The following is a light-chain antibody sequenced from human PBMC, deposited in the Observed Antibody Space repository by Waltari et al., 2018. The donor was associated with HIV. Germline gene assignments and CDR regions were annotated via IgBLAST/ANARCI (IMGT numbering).Light chain of an antibody. CDR1: SSDVGRYDY. Sequence: QSALTQPPSASGSPGQSVTISCTGTSSDVGRYDYVSWYQPPPGKAPNLLIFDVNKRPSGVPDRFSGSKSGNTASLTVSGLQAEDEAEYSCSSYAGINPVVFGGGTKLTVL. CDR3: SSYAGINPVV. V-gene: IGLV2-8*01. J-gene: IGLJ2*01. CDR2: DVN.